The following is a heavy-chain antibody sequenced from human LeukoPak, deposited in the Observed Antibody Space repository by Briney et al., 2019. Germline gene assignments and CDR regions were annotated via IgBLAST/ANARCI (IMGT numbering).Heavy chain of an antibody. V-gene: IGHV4-31*03. J-gene: IGHJ5*02. D-gene: IGHD6-13*01. Sequence: PSETLSLTCTVSGGSISSGGYYWSWIRQHPGKGLEWIGYIYYSRSTYYNPSLKSRVTISVDTSKNQFSLKLSSVTAADTAVYYCASSIAGAGTGGWFDPWGQGTLVTVSS. CDR3: ASSIAGAGTGGWFDP. CDR2: IYYSRST. CDR1: GGSISSGGYY.